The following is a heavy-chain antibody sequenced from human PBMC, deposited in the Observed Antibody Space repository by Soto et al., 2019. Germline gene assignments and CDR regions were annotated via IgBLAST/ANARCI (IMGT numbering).Heavy chain of an antibody. CDR2: ISGSGGST. Sequence: PGGSLRLSCAASGFTFSSYAMSWVRQAPGKVLEWVSAISGSGGSTYDADSVKGRFTISRDNSKNTLYLQMNSLRAEDTAVYYCAKDPPVGPSRGDAFDIWGQGTMVTVSS. CDR3: AKDPPVGPSRGDAFDI. V-gene: IGHV3-23*01. CDR1: GFTFSSYA. J-gene: IGHJ3*02.